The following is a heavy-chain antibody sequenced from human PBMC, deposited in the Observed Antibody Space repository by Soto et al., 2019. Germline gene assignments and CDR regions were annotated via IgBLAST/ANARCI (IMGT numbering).Heavy chain of an antibody. D-gene: IGHD3-22*01. V-gene: IGHV3-30*18. CDR3: AKDTYYHDSSGYYVFDS. J-gene: IGHJ4*02. CDR2: ISYDGSNK. Sequence: QVQLVESGGGVVQPGTSLRLSCAASGFSFSSYGMHWVRKTPGKGLEWVAGISYDGSNKYYVDSMKGRLTISRDNSKNTLDLQMNSLRAEDTAVYYCAKDTYYHDSSGYYVFDSWGQGTLVTVSS. CDR1: GFSFSSYG.